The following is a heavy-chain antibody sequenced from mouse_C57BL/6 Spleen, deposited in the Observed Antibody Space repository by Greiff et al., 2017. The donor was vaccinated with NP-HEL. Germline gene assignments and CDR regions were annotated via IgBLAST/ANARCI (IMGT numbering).Heavy chain of an antibody. CDR1: GYTFTSYG. V-gene: IGHV1-81*01. Sequence: QVQLQQSGAELARPGASVKLSCKASGYTFTSYGISWVKQRTGQGLEWIGEIYPRSGNTYYNEKFKGKATLTADKSSSTAYMELRSLTSEDSAVYFCARSDGYQFAYWGQGTLVTVSA. D-gene: IGHD2-3*01. CDR2: IYPRSGNT. CDR3: ARSDGYQFAY. J-gene: IGHJ3*01.